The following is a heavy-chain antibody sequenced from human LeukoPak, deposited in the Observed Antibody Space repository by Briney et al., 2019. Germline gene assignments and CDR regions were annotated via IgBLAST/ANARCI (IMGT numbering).Heavy chain of an antibody. CDR3: ASTPSVRDYYPWYFDF. Sequence: GGSLRLSCAASGITFSTYSMNWVRRAPGRGLEWVSSISYSSTYIYYEDSVRGRFTISRDNARNSLYLQMNSLRAEDTAVYYCASTPSVRDYYPWYFDFWGRGALVTVSS. D-gene: IGHD1-26*01. J-gene: IGHJ2*01. CDR1: GITFSTYS. V-gene: IGHV3-21*01. CDR2: ISYSSTYI.